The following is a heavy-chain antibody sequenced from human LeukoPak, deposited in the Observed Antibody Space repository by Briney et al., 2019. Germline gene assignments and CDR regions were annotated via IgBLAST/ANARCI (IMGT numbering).Heavy chain of an antibody. V-gene: IGHV5-51*01. Sequence: GESLKISCKGSGYSFTSYWIGWVRQMPGKGLEWMGIIYPGDSDTRYSPSFQGQVTISADKSISTAYLQWSSLKASDTAMYYCARQVVPAAIGDAFDIWGQGTMVTVSS. CDR1: GYSFTSYW. CDR2: IYPGDSDT. D-gene: IGHD2-2*01. CDR3: ARQVVPAAIGDAFDI. J-gene: IGHJ3*02.